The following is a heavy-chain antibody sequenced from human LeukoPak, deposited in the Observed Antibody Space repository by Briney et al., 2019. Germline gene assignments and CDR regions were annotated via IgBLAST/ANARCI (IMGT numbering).Heavy chain of an antibody. J-gene: IGHJ5*02. CDR2: IYHSGST. CDR1: GYSISSGYY. D-gene: IGHD3-10*02. V-gene: IGHV4-38-2*02. CDR3: VRDVRGVINS. Sequence: PSETLSLTCTVSGYSISSGYYWGWIRQPPGKGLEWIGSIYHSGSTYYNPSLKSRVTISVDTSKNQFSLKLSSVTAADTAVYYCVRDVRGVINSWGQGTLVTVSS.